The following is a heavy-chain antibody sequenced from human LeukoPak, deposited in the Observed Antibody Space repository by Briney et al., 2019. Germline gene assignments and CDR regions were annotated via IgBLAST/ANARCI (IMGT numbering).Heavy chain of an antibody. Sequence: SETLSLTCAVYGGSFSGYYWSWIRQPPGKGLEWIGEINHSGSTNYNPSLKSRVTISVDTSKNQFSLKLSSVTAADTAVYYCARGDDYGGKILDYWGQGTLVTVSS. CDR1: GGSFSGYY. J-gene: IGHJ4*02. CDR3: ARGDDYGGKILDY. D-gene: IGHD4-23*01. V-gene: IGHV4-34*01. CDR2: INHSGST.